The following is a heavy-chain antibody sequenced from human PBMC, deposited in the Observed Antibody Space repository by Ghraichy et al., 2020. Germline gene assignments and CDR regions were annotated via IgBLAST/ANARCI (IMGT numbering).Heavy chain of an antibody. CDR1: GGSISSYY. Sequence: SETLSLTCTVSGGSISSYYWSWIRQPPGKGLEWIGYIYYSGSTNYNPSLKSRVTISVDTSKNQFSLKLSSVTAADTAVYYCARGRNYYGMDVWGQGTTVTVSS. CDR2: IYYSGST. CDR3: ARGRNYYGMDV. V-gene: IGHV4-59*01. J-gene: IGHJ6*02.